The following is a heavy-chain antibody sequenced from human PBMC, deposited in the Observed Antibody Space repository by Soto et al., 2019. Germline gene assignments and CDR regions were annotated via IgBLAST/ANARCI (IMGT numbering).Heavy chain of an antibody. CDR1: GGSVTNSSYY. D-gene: IGHD4-17*01. V-gene: IGHV4-39*01. Sequence: SETLSLTCTVSGGSVTNSSYYWGWIRQSPGKGLEWIGSVYYRGRSYSKSSVKSRVTISVDTSKNQFSLNFNSVTASDTALYYCVSQRTTVLTQAYFDYWGPGALVTVSS. J-gene: IGHJ4*02. CDR3: VSQRTTVLTQAYFDY. CDR2: VYYRGRS.